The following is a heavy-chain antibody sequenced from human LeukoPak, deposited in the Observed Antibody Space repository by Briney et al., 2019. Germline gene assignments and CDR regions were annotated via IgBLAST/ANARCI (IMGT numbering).Heavy chain of an antibody. CDR1: GFTFGDYA. J-gene: IGHJ4*02. CDR2: IRSKAYGGTT. CDR3: TRSHPLRYNWNSGLGY. V-gene: IGHV3-49*04. D-gene: IGHD1-7*01. Sequence: PGGSLRLSCTASGFTFGDYAMSWVRQAPGKGLEWVGFIRSKAYGGTTEYAASVKGRFTISRDDSKSIAYLQMNSLKTEDTAVYYCTRSHPLRYNWNSGLGYWGQGTLVTVSS.